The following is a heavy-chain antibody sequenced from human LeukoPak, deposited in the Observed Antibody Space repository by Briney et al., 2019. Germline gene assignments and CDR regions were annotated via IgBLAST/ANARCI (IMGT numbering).Heavy chain of an antibody. CDR1: GFTVSSNY. V-gene: IGHV3-66*01. Sequence: GGSLRLSCAASGFTVSSNYMSWVRQAPGKGPEWVSVIYSGGSTYYADSVKGRFTISRDNSKNTLYLQMNSLRAEDTAVYYCAAAYVDIVATPGSDYWGQGTLVTVSS. J-gene: IGHJ4*02. CDR3: AAAYVDIVATPGSDY. D-gene: IGHD5-12*01. CDR2: IYSGGST.